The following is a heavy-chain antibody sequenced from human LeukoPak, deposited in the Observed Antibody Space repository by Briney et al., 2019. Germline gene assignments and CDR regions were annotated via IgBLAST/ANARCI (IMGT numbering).Heavy chain of an antibody. CDR3: AEAASVRGISY. D-gene: IGHD3-10*01. Sequence: GGSLRLSCAASGFTFSTYWMHWVRLPPGKGPLWVSHINGDGTTTNYADSVKGRCTISRDNAKNTLYLQMNSLRADDTAVYYCAEAASVRGISYWGQGTLVTVSS. J-gene: IGHJ4*02. CDR2: INGDGTTT. V-gene: IGHV3-74*01. CDR1: GFTFSTYW.